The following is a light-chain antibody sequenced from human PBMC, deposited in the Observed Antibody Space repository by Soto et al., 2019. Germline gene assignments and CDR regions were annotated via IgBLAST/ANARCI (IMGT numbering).Light chain of an antibody. CDR3: LQANNFPVT. Sequence: DIQMTQSPSFVSASIGDRVTITCRASQGIGSWLAWYQQVPGRAPRLLIFPASPFQAGVSSRFRGSGSGTDVTLTITSLRPEDFATYFCLQANNFPVTFGEGTKVEMK. J-gene: IGKJ4*01. CDR2: PAS. V-gene: IGKV1-12*01. CDR1: QGIGSW.